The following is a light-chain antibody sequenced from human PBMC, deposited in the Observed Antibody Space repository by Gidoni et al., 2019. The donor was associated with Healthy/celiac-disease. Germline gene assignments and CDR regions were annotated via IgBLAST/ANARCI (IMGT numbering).Light chain of an antibody. CDR3: QQYDNLPT. J-gene: IGKJ5*01. V-gene: IGKV1-33*01. CDR2: DAS. CDR1: QDISNY. Sequence: DIQMTQSPSSLSASVGDRVTITCQASQDISNYLNWYQQKPGKAPKLLIYDASNLETGVPSRFSGSGSGTDFTFTISSLQPEDMATYYCQQYDNLPTFGQXTRLEIK.